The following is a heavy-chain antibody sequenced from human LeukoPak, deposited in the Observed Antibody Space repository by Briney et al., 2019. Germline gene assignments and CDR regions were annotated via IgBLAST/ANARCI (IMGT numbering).Heavy chain of an antibody. CDR2: ISVSGGNT. CDR3: AKSKSGGGWYSNDY. D-gene: IGHD6-19*01. CDR1: GFTFSSYA. V-gene: IGHV3-23*01. Sequence: PGGSLRLSCAASGFTFSSYAMNWVRQAPGKGLEWVSSISVSGGNTYYADSVRGRFAISRGNSKNTLYLQMNSLRAEDTAVYYCAKSKSGGGWYSNDYWGQGTLVTVSS. J-gene: IGHJ4*02.